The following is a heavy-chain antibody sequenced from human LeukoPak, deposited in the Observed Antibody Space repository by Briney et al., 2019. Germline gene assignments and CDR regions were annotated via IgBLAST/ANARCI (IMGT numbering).Heavy chain of an antibody. D-gene: IGHD3-10*01. CDR2: ISGSGGST. Sequence: GGSLRLSCAASGFTFSSYAMSWVRQAPGKGLEWVTAISGSGGSTYYADSVKGRFTISRDNSKNTLYLQMNSLRAEDTVVYYCAKPLYYYGSGSFTFDYWGQGTLVTVSS. CDR1: GFTFSSYA. CDR3: AKPLYYYGSGSFTFDY. V-gene: IGHV3-23*01. J-gene: IGHJ4*02.